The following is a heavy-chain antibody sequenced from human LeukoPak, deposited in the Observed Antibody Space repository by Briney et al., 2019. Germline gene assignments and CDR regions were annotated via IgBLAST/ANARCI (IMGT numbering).Heavy chain of an antibody. CDR1: GGSISSYY. CDR2: IYYSGST. J-gene: IGHJ4*02. V-gene: IGHV4-59*08. CDR3: ATRSVSFLTFDY. D-gene: IGHD1-26*01. Sequence: SETLSLTCTVSGGSISSYYWSWIRQPPGKGLEWSGYIYYSGSTNYNPSLKSRVTISVDKSKNQFSLKLSSVTAADTAVYYCATRSVSFLTFDYWGQGTLVTVSS.